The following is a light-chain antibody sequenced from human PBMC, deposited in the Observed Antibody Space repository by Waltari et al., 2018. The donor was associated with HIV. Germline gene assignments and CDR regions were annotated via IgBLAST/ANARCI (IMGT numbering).Light chain of an antibody. J-gene: IGKJ2*01. CDR2: AAS. Sequence: EILMKQSPATLSVSPGGGATLSCWASESVHSNLAWFQHKPGQAPRLLIYAASTRATGVPDRFSASGSGTDFTLTIRSLQSEDFAIYFCQQYHKRHEMFGQGTKLEIK. CDR3: QQYHKRHEM. CDR1: ESVHSN. V-gene: IGKV3-15*01.